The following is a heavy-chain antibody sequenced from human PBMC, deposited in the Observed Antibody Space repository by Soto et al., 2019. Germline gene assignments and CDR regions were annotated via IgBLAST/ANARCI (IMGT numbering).Heavy chain of an antibody. D-gene: IGHD6-25*01. CDR3: ARGRLQSVSYYYYGMDG. Sequence: ASVKVSCKASGGTFSSYAISWVRQAPGQGLEWMGGIIPIFGTANYAQKFQGRVTITADESTSTAYMGLSSLRSEDTAVYYCARGRLQSVSYYYYGMDGWGQGTTVTVSS. J-gene: IGHJ6*02. V-gene: IGHV1-69*13. CDR1: GGTFSSYA. CDR2: IIPIFGTA.